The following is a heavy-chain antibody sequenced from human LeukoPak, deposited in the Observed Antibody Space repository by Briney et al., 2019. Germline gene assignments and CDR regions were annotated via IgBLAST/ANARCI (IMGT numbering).Heavy chain of an antibody. V-gene: IGHV3-33*08. D-gene: IGHD6-19*01. CDR3: ARVEGGGGWYGGALDY. J-gene: IGHJ4*02. CDR2: IWYDGSNK. Sequence: PRRSLRLSCAASGFTFSSNGMHWVRQAPGKGLEWVAIIWYDGSNKYYADSVKGRFTISRDNSKNTLYLQMNSLRAEDTAVYYCARVEGGGGWYGGALDYWGQGTLVTVSS. CDR1: GFTFSSNG.